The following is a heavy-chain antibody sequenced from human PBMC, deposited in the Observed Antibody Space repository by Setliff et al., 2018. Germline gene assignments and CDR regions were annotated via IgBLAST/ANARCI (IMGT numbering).Heavy chain of an antibody. J-gene: IGHJ4*02. V-gene: IGHV1-18*01. D-gene: IGHD2-2*01. Sequence: ASVKVSCKASGYAFGSSGISWVRQALGQGLEWMGWISAYNGYIVYAQKFQGRVTMTTDTSTATAYMEVRSLRSDDTAVYYCARDRKEIVVKPPAASLDYWGQGTQVTVS. CDR2: ISAYNGYI. CDR1: GYAFGSSG. CDR3: ARDRKEIVVKPPAASLDY.